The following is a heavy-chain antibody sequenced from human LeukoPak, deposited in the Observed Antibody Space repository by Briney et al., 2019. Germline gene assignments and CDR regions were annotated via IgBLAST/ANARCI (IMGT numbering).Heavy chain of an antibody. V-gene: IGHV3-66*02. Sequence: GGSLRLSCAASGFIFSNYGMSWVRQAPGKGLEWVSVIYSGGSTYYADSVKGRFTISRDNSKNTLYLQMNSLRAEDTAVYYCARRYSGSYWDAFDIWGQGTMVTVSS. J-gene: IGHJ3*02. D-gene: IGHD1-26*01. CDR2: IYSGGST. CDR3: ARRYSGSYWDAFDI. CDR1: GFIFSNYG.